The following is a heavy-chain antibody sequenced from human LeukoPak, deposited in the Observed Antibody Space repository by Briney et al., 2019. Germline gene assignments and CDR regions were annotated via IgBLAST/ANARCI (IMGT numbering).Heavy chain of an antibody. J-gene: IGHJ4*02. D-gene: IGHD3-22*01. CDR1: GGSISSSSYY. CDR3: ARGMSYYDSSGGYFDY. V-gene: IGHV4-39*07. CDR2: IYYSGST. Sequence: SETLSLTCTVSGGSISSSSYYWGWIRQPPGKGLEWIGSIYYSGSTYYNPSLKSRVTISVDTSKNQFSLKLSSVTAADTAVYYCARGMSYYDSSGGYFDYWGQGTLVTVSP.